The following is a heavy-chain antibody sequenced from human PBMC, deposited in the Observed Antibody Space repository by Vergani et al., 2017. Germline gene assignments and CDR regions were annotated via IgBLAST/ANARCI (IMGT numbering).Heavy chain of an antibody. CDR2: IRYDGSNK. CDR1: GFTFSSYG. CDR3: AKDLGGSGWYCSVHYYYGMDV. Sequence: QVQLVESGGGVVQPGGSLRLSCAASGFTFSSYGMHWVRQAPGKGLEWVAFIRYDGSNKYYADSVKGRFPISRDNSKNTLYLQMNSLRAEDTAVYYCAKDLGGSGWYCSVHYYYGMDVWGQGTTVTVSS. D-gene: IGHD6-19*01. J-gene: IGHJ6*02. V-gene: IGHV3-30*02.